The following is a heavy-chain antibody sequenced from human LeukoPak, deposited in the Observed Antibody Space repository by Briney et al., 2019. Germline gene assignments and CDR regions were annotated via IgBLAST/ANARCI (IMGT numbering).Heavy chain of an antibody. D-gene: IGHD6-19*01. J-gene: IGHJ4*02. CDR2: ISSSSSYI. CDR1: GFTFSSYS. Sequence: PGGSLRLSCAASGFTFSSYSMNWVRQAPGKGLEWVSSISSSSSYIYCADSVKGRFTISRDNAKNSLYLQMNSLRAEDTAVYYCARTQQWLSSSDYWGQGTLVTVSS. CDR3: ARTQQWLSSSDY. V-gene: IGHV3-21*01.